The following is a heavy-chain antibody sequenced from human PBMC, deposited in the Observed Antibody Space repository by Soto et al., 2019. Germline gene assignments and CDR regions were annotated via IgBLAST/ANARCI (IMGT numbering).Heavy chain of an antibody. J-gene: IGHJ5*02. D-gene: IGHD4-17*01. Sequence: SETLSLTCSVLDDSISDSRYYWGWIRQSPEKGLEWIGSISHDGHAYYNPPLKSRVTLFADTSRNQFSLKMKSVTVADTALYFCARQFYGDYLGGKWLDPWGQGAPVTVSS. CDR1: DDSISDSRYY. CDR3: ARQFYGDYLGGKWLDP. CDR2: ISHDGHA. V-gene: IGHV4-39*01.